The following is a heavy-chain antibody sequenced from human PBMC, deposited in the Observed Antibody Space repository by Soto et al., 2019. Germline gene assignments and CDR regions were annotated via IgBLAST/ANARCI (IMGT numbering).Heavy chain of an antibody. V-gene: IGHV4-59*08. J-gene: IGHJ4*02. CDR3: ARHGTGSTMVRGVISN. CDR1: GGSISSYY. Sequence: SETLSLTCTVSGGSISSYYWSWIRQPPGKGLEWIGYIYYSGSTNYNPSLKSRVTISVDTSKNQFSLKLSSVTAADTAVYYCARHGTGSTMVRGVISNWGQGTLVTVSS. D-gene: IGHD3-10*01. CDR2: IYYSGST.